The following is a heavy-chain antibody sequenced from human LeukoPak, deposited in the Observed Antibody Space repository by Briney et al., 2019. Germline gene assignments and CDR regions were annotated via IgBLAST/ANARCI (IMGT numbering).Heavy chain of an antibody. Sequence: SETLSLTCAVYGGSFSGYYWSWIRQPPGKGLEWIGEINHSGSTNYNPSLKSRVTISVDTSKNQFSLKLSSATAADTAAYYCARFNRGYDSSGYYYDRSYYFDYWGQGTLVTVSS. CDR2: INHSGST. CDR3: ARFNRGYDSSGYYYDRSYYFDY. CDR1: GGSFSGYY. J-gene: IGHJ4*02. D-gene: IGHD3-22*01. V-gene: IGHV4-34*01.